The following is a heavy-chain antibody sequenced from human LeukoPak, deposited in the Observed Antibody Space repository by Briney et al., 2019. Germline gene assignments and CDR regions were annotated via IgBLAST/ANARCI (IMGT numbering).Heavy chain of an antibody. V-gene: IGHV4-4*07. J-gene: IGHJ4*02. CDR1: GGSIYNYY. CDR3: AGAYYYASGSGY. Sequence: SETLSLTSTVSGGSIYNYYWSWIRQPAGKGLEWIGRIYTRGSTNYNPSLKSRVTMSVDTSRNQFSLNLRSVTAADTAVYYCAGAYYYASGSGYWGQGTLVTVSS. CDR2: IYTRGST. D-gene: IGHD3-10*01.